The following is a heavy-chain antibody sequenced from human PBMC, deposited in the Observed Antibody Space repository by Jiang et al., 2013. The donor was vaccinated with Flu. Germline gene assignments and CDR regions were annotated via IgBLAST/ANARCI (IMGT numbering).Heavy chain of an antibody. D-gene: IGHD6-19*01. CDR1: GGSITGYY. CDR3: ARSFSGYNTGWYSY. V-gene: IGHV4-59*01. J-gene: IGHJ4*02. Sequence: GPGLVKPSETLSLTCIVSGGSITGYYWSWIRQSPGKGLEYIGYIFNDGSTKYDSSLKSRVTISQDTSKNQISLRLTSVTAADTAVYYCARSFSGYNTGWYSYWGQGTLVTVSS. CDR2: IFNDGST.